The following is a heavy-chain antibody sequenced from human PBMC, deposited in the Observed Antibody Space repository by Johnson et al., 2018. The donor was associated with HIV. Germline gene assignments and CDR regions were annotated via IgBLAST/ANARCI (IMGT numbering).Heavy chain of an antibody. CDR2: INWNGGST. CDR3: AKADPPLGLGSDI. D-gene: IGHD6-19*01. CDR1: GFTFDYYG. V-gene: IGHV3-20*04. Sequence: VQLVESGGGVVRPGGSLRLSCAASGFTFDYYGMSWVRQVPGKGLEWVSGINWNGGSTDYADYVKGRFTISRDNTKNSLYVQMNSLKVGDTAVYYCAKADPPLGLGSDIWGQGTMVTVSS. J-gene: IGHJ3*02.